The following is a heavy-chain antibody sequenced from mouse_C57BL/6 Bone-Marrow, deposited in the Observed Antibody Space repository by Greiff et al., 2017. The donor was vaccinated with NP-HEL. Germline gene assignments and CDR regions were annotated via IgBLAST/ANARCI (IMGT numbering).Heavy chain of an antibody. V-gene: IGHV1-82*01. Sequence: VQLQQSGPELVKPGASVKISCKASGYAFSSSWMNWVKQRPGKGLEWIGRIYPGDGDTNYNGKFKGKATLTADKSSSTAYMQLSSLTSEDSAVYFCASRQYDYDWFAYWGQGTLVTVSA. CDR3: ASRQYDYDWFAY. CDR2: IYPGDGDT. J-gene: IGHJ3*01. D-gene: IGHD2-4*01. CDR1: GYAFSSSW.